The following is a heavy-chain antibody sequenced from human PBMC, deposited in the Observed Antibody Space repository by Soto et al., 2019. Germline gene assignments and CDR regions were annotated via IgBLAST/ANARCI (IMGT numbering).Heavy chain of an antibody. Sequence: QVQLVESGGGVVQPGTSLRVSCVGSGFTFRSYVIHWVRQAPGKGLEWVALTSYDGSDEYYGDSVRGRFTISRDNSRNTVDLQMDSLRLEDTALYSCARWGTTGGLDVWGQGTLVSVSS. D-gene: IGHD3-16*01. V-gene: IGHV3-30*19. CDR2: TSYDGSDE. CDR1: GFTFRSYV. J-gene: IGHJ1*01. CDR3: ARWGTTGGLDV.